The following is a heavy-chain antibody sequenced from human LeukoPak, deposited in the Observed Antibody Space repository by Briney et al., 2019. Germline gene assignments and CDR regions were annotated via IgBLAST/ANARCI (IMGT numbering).Heavy chain of an antibody. CDR1: GFTFDDYA. Sequence: PGGSLRLSCAASGFTFDDYAMHWVRQAPGKGLEWVSGISWNSGSIGCADSVKGRFTISRDNAKNSLYLQMNSLRAEDTAVYYCAKEDIVVAVNWFDPWGQGTLVTVSS. D-gene: IGHD2-2*01. J-gene: IGHJ5*02. CDR3: AKEDIVVAVNWFDP. CDR2: ISWNSGSI. V-gene: IGHV3-9*01.